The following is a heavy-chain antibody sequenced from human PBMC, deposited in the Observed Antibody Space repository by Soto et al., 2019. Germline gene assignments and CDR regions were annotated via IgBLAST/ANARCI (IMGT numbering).Heavy chain of an antibody. D-gene: IGHD5-12*01. Sequence: QVQLVQSGAEVKKPGASVRVSCKGLGYTFTGYYIHWIRQAPGQGLELLAWINANSGGASHAQKFQGRVTMTRDTSISTVYMELSRLTSDDTAVYYCARENIVAGFYYGLDVWGQGTTVTVSS. J-gene: IGHJ6*02. CDR3: ARENIVAGFYYGLDV. CDR2: INANSGGA. V-gene: IGHV1-2*02. CDR1: GYTFTGYY.